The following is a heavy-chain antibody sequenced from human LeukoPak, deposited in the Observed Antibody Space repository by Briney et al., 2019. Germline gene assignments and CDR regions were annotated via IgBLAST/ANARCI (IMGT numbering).Heavy chain of an antibody. D-gene: IGHD3-16*01. J-gene: IGHJ4*02. V-gene: IGHV1-46*01. CDR3: ARAVLGVSPPFDY. Sequence: ASVKVSCKASGYTFTNYYMHWVRQAPGQGLEWMGIINPSGGSTSYAQKFQGRVTMTRDTSKNQFSLKLSSVTAADTAVYYCARAVLGVSPPFDYWGQGTLVTVSS. CDR2: INPSGGST. CDR1: GYTFTNYY.